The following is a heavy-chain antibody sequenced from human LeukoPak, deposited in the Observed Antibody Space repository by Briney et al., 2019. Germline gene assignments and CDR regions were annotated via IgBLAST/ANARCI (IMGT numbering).Heavy chain of an antibody. D-gene: IGHD6-13*01. CDR2: ISAYNGNT. Sequence: ASVKVSCKASGYTFTSYGISWVRQAPGQGLEWMGWISAYNGNTNYTQKLQGRVTMTTDTSTSTAYMELSSLRSEDTAVYYCARAPADIAAAGGAAFDIWGQGTMVTVSS. V-gene: IGHV1-18*01. J-gene: IGHJ3*02. CDR3: ARAPADIAAAGGAAFDI. CDR1: GYTFTSYG.